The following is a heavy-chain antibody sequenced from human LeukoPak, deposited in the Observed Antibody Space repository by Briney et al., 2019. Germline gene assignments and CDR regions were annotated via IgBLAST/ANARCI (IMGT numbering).Heavy chain of an antibody. CDR2: ISAYNGNT. CDR3: ARDDYSPRVYYYYGMDV. CDR1: GYTFTSYG. D-gene: IGHD4-4*01. J-gene: IGHJ6*02. V-gene: IGHV1-18*01. Sequence: GASVKVSCKASGYTFTSYGISWVRQAPGQGLEWMGWISAYNGNTNYAQKLQGRVTMTTDTSTSTAYMELRSLRSDDTAVYYCARDDYSPRVYYYYGMDVWGQGTTVTVSS.